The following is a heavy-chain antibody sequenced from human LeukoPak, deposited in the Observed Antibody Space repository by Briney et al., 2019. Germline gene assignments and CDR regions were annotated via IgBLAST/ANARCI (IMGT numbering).Heavy chain of an antibody. CDR3: AREPYYDSSGYSPDY. D-gene: IGHD3-22*01. J-gene: IGHJ4*02. Sequence: GGPLRLSCAASGFTFSDYCMSWIRQAPGKGLEWVSYISSSGSFIYYADSVKGRFTISRDNAKNSLYLHMNSLRAEDTALYYCAREPYYDSSGYSPDYWGQGTLVTVSS. CDR1: GFTFSDYC. V-gene: IGHV3-11*04. CDR2: ISSSGSFI.